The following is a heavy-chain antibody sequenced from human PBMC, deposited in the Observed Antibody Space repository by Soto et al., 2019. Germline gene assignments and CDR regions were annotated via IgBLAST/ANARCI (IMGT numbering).Heavy chain of an antibody. CDR1: GFSLSTDDVG. J-gene: IGHJ4*02. Sequence: SGPTLGNPTQTLTLTCTFSGFSLSTDDVGVGWIRQPPGKALDWLAVIYWDDDKRYSPSLKSRLTITKDTSKNQVLLTMTNMDPVDTATYFCARSKYSISSFDYWGQGALVTVSS. D-gene: IGHD6-6*01. V-gene: IGHV2-5*02. CDR3: ARSKYSISSFDY. CDR2: IYWDDDK.